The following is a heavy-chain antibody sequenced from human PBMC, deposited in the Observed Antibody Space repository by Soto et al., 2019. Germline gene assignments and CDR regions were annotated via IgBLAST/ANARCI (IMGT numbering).Heavy chain of an antibody. V-gene: IGHV1-69*01. CDR2: IIPIPGTA. Sequence: QVQLVQSGAEVKKPGSSVKVSCKASGGTFGSYAISWVRQAPGQGLEWMGGIIPIPGTANYAQKFQGRVTIAADESTSTAYMEPSSLRSEDTAVYYCARSHGSSTSLEIYYYYYYGMDVWGQGTTVTVSS. D-gene: IGHD2-2*01. CDR1: GGTFGSYA. J-gene: IGHJ6*02. CDR3: ARSHGSSTSLEIYYYYYYGMDV.